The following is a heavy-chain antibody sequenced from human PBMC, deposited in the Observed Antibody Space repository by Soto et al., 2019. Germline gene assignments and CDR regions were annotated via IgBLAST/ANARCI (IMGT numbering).Heavy chain of an antibody. D-gene: IGHD1-26*01. CDR2: IIPIFGIA. V-gene: IGHV1-69*17. CDR1: GGTFSSYA. Sequence: SVKVSCKASGGTFSSYAISWVRQAPGQGLEWMGGIIPIFGIANYAQKFQGRVTITADKSTSTAYMELSSLRSEDTAVYYCARVATAVTDSYNHSDHCGQPTLEALSS. J-gene: IGHJ4*02. CDR3: ARVATAVTDSYNHSDH.